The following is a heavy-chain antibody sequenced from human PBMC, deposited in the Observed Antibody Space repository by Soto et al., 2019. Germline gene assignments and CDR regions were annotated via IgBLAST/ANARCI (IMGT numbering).Heavy chain of an antibody. CDR2: INQDGSEV. CDR1: GLNFRSYW. J-gene: IGHJ4*02. Sequence: EAQLVESGGGFVPPGGSLGLSCEVSGLNFRSYWMGWVRQAPGKGLQWVANINQDGSEVQYLDSVRGRFIISRDNARNSLYLQMNNVRDEDTALYYCKRDIGWNVLDYWGQGTLVTV. V-gene: IGHV3-7*01. D-gene: IGHD1-1*01. CDR3: KRDIGWNVLDY.